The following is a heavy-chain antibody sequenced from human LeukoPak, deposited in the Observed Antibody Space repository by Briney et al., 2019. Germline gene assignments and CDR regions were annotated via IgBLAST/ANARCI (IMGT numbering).Heavy chain of an antibody. V-gene: IGHV3-30*02. J-gene: IGHJ3*02. CDR2: IRYDGSNK. Sequence: GGSLRLSCAASGFTFSSYGMHWVRQAPGKGLEWVAFIRYDGSNKYYADSVKGRFTISRDNAKNSLYLQMNSLRAEDTAVYYCARDEGAYSGYVSGNDAFDIWGQGTMVTVSS. CDR3: ARDEGAYSGYVSGNDAFDI. D-gene: IGHD5-12*01. CDR1: GFTFSSYG.